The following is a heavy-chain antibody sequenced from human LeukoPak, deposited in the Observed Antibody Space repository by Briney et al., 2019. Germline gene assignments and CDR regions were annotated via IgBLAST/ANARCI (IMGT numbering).Heavy chain of an antibody. CDR2: ISAYNGNT. CDR1: GYTFTSYG. J-gene: IGHJ3*02. Sequence: ASVKVSCKASGYTFTSYGISWVRQAPGQGLEWMGWISAYNGNTNYAQKLQGRVTMTTDTSTSTAYMELRSLRSDDTAVYYCASYRTSVGAFDIWGQGTMVTVSP. CDR3: ASYRTSVGAFDI. V-gene: IGHV1-18*01. D-gene: IGHD3-16*02.